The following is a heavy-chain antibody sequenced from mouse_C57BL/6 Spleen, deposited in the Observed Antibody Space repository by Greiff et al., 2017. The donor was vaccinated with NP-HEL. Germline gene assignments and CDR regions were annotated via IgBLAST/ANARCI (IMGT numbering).Heavy chain of an antibody. CDR3: AKGTTVVDY. Sequence: VQLQQSVAELVRPGASVKLSCTASGFNFKNTYMHWVKQRPEQGLEWIGRIDPANGNTKYAPKFKGKATITADTSSNTAYLQLSSLTSEYTAINYCAKGTTVVDYWGQGTTLTVSS. CDR1: GFNFKNTY. D-gene: IGHD1-1*01. V-gene: IGHV14-3*01. CDR2: IDPANGNT. J-gene: IGHJ2*01.